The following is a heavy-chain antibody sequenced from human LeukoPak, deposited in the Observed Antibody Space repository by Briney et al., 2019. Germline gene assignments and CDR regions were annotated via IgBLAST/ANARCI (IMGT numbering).Heavy chain of an antibody. CDR3: ARDRQWELRSRVYYYYGMDV. D-gene: IGHD1-26*01. J-gene: IGHJ6*02. V-gene: IGHV1-69*04. CDR1: GGTFSSYA. CDR2: IIPILGIA. Sequence: SVKVSCKASGGTFSSYAISWVRQASGQGLEWMGRIIPILGIANYAQKFQGRVTITADKSTSTAYMELSSLRSEDMAVYYCARDRQWELRSRVYYYYGMDVWGQGTTVTVSS.